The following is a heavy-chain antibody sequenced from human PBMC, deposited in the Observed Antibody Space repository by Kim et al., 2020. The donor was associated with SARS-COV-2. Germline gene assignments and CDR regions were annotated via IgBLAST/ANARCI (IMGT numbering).Heavy chain of an antibody. Sequence: GGSLRLSCAASGFTFSSYAMHWVRQAPGKGLEWVAVISYDGSNKYYADSVKGRFTISRDNSKNTLYLQMNSLRAEDTAVYYCARDRRSSGWGWGQGTLVTVSS. CDR1: GFTFSSYA. V-gene: IGHV3-30*04. CDR3: ARDRRSSGWG. J-gene: IGHJ4*02. D-gene: IGHD6-19*01. CDR2: ISYDGSNK.